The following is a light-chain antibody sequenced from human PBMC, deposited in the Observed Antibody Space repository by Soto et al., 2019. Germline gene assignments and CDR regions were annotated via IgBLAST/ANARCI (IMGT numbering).Light chain of an antibody. J-gene: IGKJ2*01. CDR2: KVS. CDR1: QSLVYSDGNTY. Sequence: DVVMTQSPLSLPVTLGQSASISCRSSQSLVYSDGNTYLTWFQQRPGQSPRRLIYKVSNRDSGVPDRFSGSGSGTDFTLKISRVEAEDVGIYYCMQGTHWPPGHTFGQGTKLEI. V-gene: IGKV2-30*01. CDR3: MQGTHWPPGHT.